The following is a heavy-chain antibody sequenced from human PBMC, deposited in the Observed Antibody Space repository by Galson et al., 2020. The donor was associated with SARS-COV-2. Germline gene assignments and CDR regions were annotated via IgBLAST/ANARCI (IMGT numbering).Heavy chain of an antibody. CDR2: IYWNDDK. V-gene: IGHV2-5*01. CDR1: GFSFTTSGMA. D-gene: IGHD3-3*01. Sequence: SGPTLVKPTQTLTLTCTFSGFSFTTSGMAVGWVRQPPGKALEWLALIYWNDDKRYNPSLKSRLSITKDRSRDQVGLTVTNMDPVDTATYYCIHSQPATRGFWGDTSPSPWYFDSWGQGSLVSVSS. CDR3: IHSQPATRGFWGDTSPSPWYFDS. J-gene: IGHJ4*02.